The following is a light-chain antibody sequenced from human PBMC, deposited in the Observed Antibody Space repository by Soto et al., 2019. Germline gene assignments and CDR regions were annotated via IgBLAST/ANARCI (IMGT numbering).Light chain of an antibody. V-gene: IGKV3-20*01. Sequence: EVVMTQSPATLSVSPGEGATLSCRASQSVTSNYLAWYQHKPGQAPRLLIFGASTTATGIPDRFSGSGSGTDFTLTISRLEPEDFAVYYCQQYGSSPTFGGGTKGDIK. CDR3: QQYGSSPT. J-gene: IGKJ4*01. CDR1: QSVTSNY. CDR2: GAS.